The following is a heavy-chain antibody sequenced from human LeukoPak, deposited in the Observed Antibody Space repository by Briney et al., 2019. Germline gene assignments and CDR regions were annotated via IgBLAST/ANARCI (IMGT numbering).Heavy chain of an antibody. CDR1: GYTFTGYY. J-gene: IGHJ3*02. CDR3: ARERSIIGYCSSTSCYHAFDI. CDR2: INPNSGGT. Sequence: ASVKVSCKASGYTFTGYYIHWVRQAPGQGLEWMGRINPNSGGTNYAQKFQGRVTMTRDTSISTAYMELSRLRSDDTAVYYCARERSIIGYCSSTSCYHAFDIWGQGTMVTVSS. V-gene: IGHV1-2*06. D-gene: IGHD2-2*01.